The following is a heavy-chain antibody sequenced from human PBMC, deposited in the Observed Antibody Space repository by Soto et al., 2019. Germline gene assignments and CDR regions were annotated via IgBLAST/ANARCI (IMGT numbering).Heavy chain of an antibody. CDR2: IIPIFGTA. Sequence: ASVKVSCKASGGTFSSYAISWVRQAPGQGLEWMGGIIPIFGTANYAQKFQGRVTITADKSTSTAYMELSSLRSEDTAVYYCAREGYSGYERYGMDVWGQGNTVTVSS. CDR3: AREGYSGYERYGMDV. V-gene: IGHV1-69*06. J-gene: IGHJ6*02. CDR1: GGTFSSYA. D-gene: IGHD5-12*01.